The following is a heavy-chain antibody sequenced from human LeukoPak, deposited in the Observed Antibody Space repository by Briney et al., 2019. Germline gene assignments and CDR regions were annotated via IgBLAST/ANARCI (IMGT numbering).Heavy chain of an antibody. Sequence: PSETLSLTCTVSGGSISSHYWSWIRQPPGKGLEWIGYIYYSGSTNYNPSLKSRVTISVDTSKNQFSLKLSSVTAADTAVYYCARVPRVSSGWFDPWGQGTLVTVSS. V-gene: IGHV4-59*11. CDR1: GGSISSHY. CDR2: IYYSGST. D-gene: IGHD4-23*01. J-gene: IGHJ5*02. CDR3: ARVPRVSSGWFDP.